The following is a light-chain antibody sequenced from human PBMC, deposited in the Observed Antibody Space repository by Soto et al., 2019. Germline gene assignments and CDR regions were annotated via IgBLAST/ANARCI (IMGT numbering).Light chain of an antibody. CDR2: DDT. CDR1: NIGTKG. Sequence: YELTQPPSASVAPGQTATITCGGKNIGTKGVHWYQQRPGQAPMLVLYDDTDRPSGIPERFSGSNSGNTATLTISRVEVGDEADYYSQVWDNTFDQVFGGGTKLTVL. CDR3: QVWDNTFDQV. J-gene: IGLJ2*01. V-gene: IGLV3-21*02.